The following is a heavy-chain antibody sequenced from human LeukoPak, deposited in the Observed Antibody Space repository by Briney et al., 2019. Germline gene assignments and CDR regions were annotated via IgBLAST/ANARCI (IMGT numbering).Heavy chain of an antibody. CDR1: GGTFSSYA. V-gene: IGHV1-69*06. Sequence: SVTVSCKASGGTFSSYAISWVRQAPGQGLEWMGGIIPIFGTANYAQKFQGRVTITADKSTSTAYMELSSLRSEDTAVYYCARGAYDSSGYYLRSPFDYWGQGTLVTVSS. CDR3: ARGAYDSSGYYLRSPFDY. D-gene: IGHD3-22*01. CDR2: IIPIFGTA. J-gene: IGHJ4*02.